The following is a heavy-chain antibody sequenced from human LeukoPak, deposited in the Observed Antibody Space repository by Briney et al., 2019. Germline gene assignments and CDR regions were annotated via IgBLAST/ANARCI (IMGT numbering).Heavy chain of an antibody. J-gene: IGHJ6*02. V-gene: IGHV3-43D*03. CDR2: ITWDSGST. D-gene: IGHD2-21*01. Sequence: GGSLRLSCAASGFSFDDFAMHWVRQAPGKGLEWVSFITWDSGSTYYADSVKGRSTISRDNSKDSLYLQMNSLRAEDTALYYCVKDRPFPYGMDVWGQGTTVTVSS. CDR3: VKDRPFPYGMDV. CDR1: GFSFDDFA.